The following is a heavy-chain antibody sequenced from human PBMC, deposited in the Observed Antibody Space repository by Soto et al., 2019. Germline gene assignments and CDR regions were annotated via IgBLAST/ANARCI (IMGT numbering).Heavy chain of an antibody. J-gene: IGHJ6*02. CDR1: GFTFSNAW. CDR3: TTGVTSRGMDV. D-gene: IGHD2-21*02. V-gene: IGHV3-15*01. Sequence: EVQLVESGGGLVKPGGSLRLSCAASGFTFSNAWMSWVRQAPGKGLEWVGRSKTKTGGGTTDYAAPVKGRFTISRDDSKNTLYLQMNSLKTEDTDVYYCTTGVTSRGMDVWGQGTTVTVSS. CDR2: SKTKTGGGTT.